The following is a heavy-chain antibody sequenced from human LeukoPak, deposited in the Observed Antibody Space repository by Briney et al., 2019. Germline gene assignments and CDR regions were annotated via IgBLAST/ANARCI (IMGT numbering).Heavy chain of an antibody. V-gene: IGHV3-23*01. CDR3: AKDVGYCGGDCFYYYYGMDV. D-gene: IGHD2-21*02. CDR2: ISGSGGST. Sequence: GSLRLSCAASGFTVSSNYMSWVRQAPGKGLEWVSAISGSGGSTYYVDSVKGRFTISRDNSKNTLYLQMNSLRAEDTAVYYCAKDVGYCGGDCFYYYYGMDVWGQGTTVTVSS. CDR1: GFTVSSNY. J-gene: IGHJ6*02.